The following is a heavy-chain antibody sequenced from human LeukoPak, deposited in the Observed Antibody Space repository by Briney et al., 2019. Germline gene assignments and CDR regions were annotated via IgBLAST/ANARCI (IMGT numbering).Heavy chain of an antibody. CDR3: ASGSMVRGVFDY. Sequence: GGSLRLSCAASGFTFSSYGMSWVRQAPGKGLEWVSAISGSGGSTYYADSVKGRFTISRDNSKNTLYLQMNSLRAEDTAVYYCASGSMVRGVFDYWGQGTLVTVSS. J-gene: IGHJ4*02. V-gene: IGHV3-23*01. CDR2: ISGSGGST. CDR1: GFTFSSYG. D-gene: IGHD3-10*01.